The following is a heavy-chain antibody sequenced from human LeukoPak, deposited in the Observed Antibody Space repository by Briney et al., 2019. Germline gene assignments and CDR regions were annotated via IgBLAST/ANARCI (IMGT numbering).Heavy chain of an antibody. CDR3: AKDERVTTFSVNVVYFDY. D-gene: IGHD4-17*01. V-gene: IGHV3-23*01. Sequence: PGGSLRLSCAASGFTFSSYAMSWVRQAPGKGLEWVSAIGGSGGSTYYADSVKGRFTISRDNSKNTLYLQMNSLRAEDTAVYYCAKDERVTTFSVNVVYFDYWGQGTLVTVSS. J-gene: IGHJ4*02. CDR1: GFTFSSYA. CDR2: IGGSGGST.